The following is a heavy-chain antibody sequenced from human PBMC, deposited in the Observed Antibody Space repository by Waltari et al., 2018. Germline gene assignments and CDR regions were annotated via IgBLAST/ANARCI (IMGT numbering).Heavy chain of an antibody. D-gene: IGHD7-27*01. CDR1: GFTLSLFS. V-gene: IGHV3-21*06. J-gene: IGHJ4*02. CDR3: TMAPDVPVRPTWG. CDR2: ISSSGSYI. Sequence: EVQLVESGGGLVKPGGSLRLPCAASGFTLSLFSMNWVRQAPGRGLEWVSTISSSGSYIYYADSVKGRFTISRDNAKNSVYLQMNSLRVDDTAVYYCTMAPDVPVRPTWGWGQGSLVTVSS.